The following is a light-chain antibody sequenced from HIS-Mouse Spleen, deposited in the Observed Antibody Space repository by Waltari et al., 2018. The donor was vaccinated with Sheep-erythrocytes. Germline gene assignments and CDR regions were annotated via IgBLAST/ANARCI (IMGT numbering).Light chain of an antibody. J-gene: IGLJ3*02. V-gene: IGLV2-23*01. CDR2: EGS. Sequence: QSALTQPASVSGSPGQSITISCTGTRSDVGSYNLISWYQQHPGKAPQLLIYEGSKRPSGVSNRFSGSKSGNTASLTISGLQAEDEADYYCCSYAGSSTPWVFGGGTKLTVL. CDR1: RSDVGSYNL. CDR3: CSYAGSSTPWV.